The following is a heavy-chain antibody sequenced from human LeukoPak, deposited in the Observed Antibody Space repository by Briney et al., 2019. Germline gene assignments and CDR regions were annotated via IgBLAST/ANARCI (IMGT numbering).Heavy chain of an antibody. CDR3: AKDSPAGRRYYYYGMDV. D-gene: IGHD6-19*01. Sequence: GGSLRLSCAASGFTFSSYDMHWVRQATGKGLEWVSAIGTAGDTYYPGSVKGRFTISRDNSKNTLYLQMNSLRAEDTAVYYCAKDSPAGRRYYYYGMDVWGQGTTVTVSS. CDR2: IGTAGDT. CDR1: GFTFSSYD. V-gene: IGHV3-13*01. J-gene: IGHJ6*02.